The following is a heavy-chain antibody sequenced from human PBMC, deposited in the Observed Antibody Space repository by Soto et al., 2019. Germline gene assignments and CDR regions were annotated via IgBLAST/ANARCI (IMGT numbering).Heavy chain of an antibody. J-gene: IGHJ4*02. CDR2: IYYTGST. CDR1: GGSISSYY. D-gene: IGHD6-25*01. CDR3: ASGISAHNY. V-gene: IGHV4-59*01. Sequence: SETLSLTXTVSGGSISSYYWSWIRQPPGKGLEWIGYIYYTGSTNYNPSLKSRVTISVDTSKNQFSLKLSSVSVADTAVYYCASGISAHNYWGQGTLVTVSS.